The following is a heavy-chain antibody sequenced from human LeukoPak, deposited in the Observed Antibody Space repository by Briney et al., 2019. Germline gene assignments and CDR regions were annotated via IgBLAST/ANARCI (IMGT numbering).Heavy chain of an antibody. CDR1: GGSISSYY. CDR3: AKNPPPIVATIRFDYYYMDV. CDR2: IYYSGST. D-gene: IGHD5-12*01. Sequence: SETLSLTCTVSGGSISSYYWSWIRQPPGKGLEWIGYIYYSGSTNYNPSLKSRVTISVDTSKNQFSLKLSSVTAADTAVYYCAKNPPPIVATIRFDYYYMDVWGKGTTVTVSS. J-gene: IGHJ6*03. V-gene: IGHV4-59*01.